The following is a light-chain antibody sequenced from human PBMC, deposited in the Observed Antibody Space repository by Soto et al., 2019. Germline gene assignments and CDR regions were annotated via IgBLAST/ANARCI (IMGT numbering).Light chain of an antibody. CDR1: QSVSSN. J-gene: IGKJ1*01. V-gene: IGKV3-15*01. Sequence: EIVMTQSPATLSVSPGERATLSCRASQSVSSNLAWYQQKPGQAPRLLIYGASSRATGIPARSSGSGSGTEFTLTISGLQSEDFAVYYCQHYNNWPRTFGQGTKVEIK. CDR2: GAS. CDR3: QHYNNWPRT.